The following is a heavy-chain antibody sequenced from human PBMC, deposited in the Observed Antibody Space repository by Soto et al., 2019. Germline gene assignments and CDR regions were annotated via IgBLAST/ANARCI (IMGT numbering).Heavy chain of an antibody. J-gene: IGHJ5*02. CDR1: GGSISSYY. Sequence: QVQLQESGPGLVKPSETLSLTCTVSGGSISSYYWSWIRQPPGKGLEWIGYIYYSGSTNYNPSLKSRVTISVDTSKNQFYLKLSSVTAADTAVYYCARGDYGDYTNWFDPWGQGTLVTVSS. CDR2: IYYSGST. V-gene: IGHV4-59*01. D-gene: IGHD4-17*01. CDR3: ARGDYGDYTNWFDP.